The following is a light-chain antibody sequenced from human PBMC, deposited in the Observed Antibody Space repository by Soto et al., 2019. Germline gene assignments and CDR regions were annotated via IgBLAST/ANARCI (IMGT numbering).Light chain of an antibody. CDR3: CSYAGSHTYV. CDR2: DVT. V-gene: IGLV2-11*01. CDR1: NNDVGYYKY. J-gene: IGLJ1*01. Sequence: QSVLTQPRSVSGSPGQSVTISCTGTNNDVGYYKYVSWYQQHPGRAPKLIIYDVTERPSGVPERFFGSKAGNTASLTISGLQADDEADYYCCSYAGSHTYVFGTGTKLTVL.